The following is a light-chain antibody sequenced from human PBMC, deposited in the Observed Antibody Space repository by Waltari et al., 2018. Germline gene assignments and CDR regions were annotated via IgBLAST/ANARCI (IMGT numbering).Light chain of an antibody. CDR2: GAS. CDR3: QHYVRLPVT. J-gene: IGKJ1*01. V-gene: IGKV3-20*01. Sequence: EIVLTQSPGTLSLSPGEGATLSCRASQSVGRTLTWYQQKPGQAPRLLIYGASSRATDIPDRFRGSGSGTDFSLTISRLEPEDFAVYYCQHYVRLPVTFGQGTKVEIK. CDR1: QSVGRT.